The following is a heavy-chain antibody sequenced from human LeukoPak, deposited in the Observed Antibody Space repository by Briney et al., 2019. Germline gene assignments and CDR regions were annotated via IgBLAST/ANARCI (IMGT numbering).Heavy chain of an antibody. Sequence: GRSLTLSCAASGFTFSSYGMHWVRQAPGKGLEWVAVISYDGSNKYYADSVKGRLTISRDNSKNTLYLQMNSLRAEDTAVYYCAEDRYSYAFEYFQHWGQGTLVTVSS. CDR1: GFTFSSYG. V-gene: IGHV3-30*18. J-gene: IGHJ1*01. D-gene: IGHD5-18*01. CDR2: ISYDGSNK. CDR3: AEDRYSYAFEYFQH.